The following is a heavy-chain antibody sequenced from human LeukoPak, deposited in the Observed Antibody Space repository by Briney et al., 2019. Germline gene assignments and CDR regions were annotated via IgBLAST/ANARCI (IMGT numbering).Heavy chain of an antibody. J-gene: IGHJ6*03. CDR1: GYTLSQYW. Sequence: GGSLRLSCAASGYTLSQYWMSWVRQAPGKGLEWVANIKHDGSEKQDGSEKNYVDSVKGRFTISRDNAKNSLYLQMNSLRAEDTAVYYCARSGRGVDSFYFYMDVWGKGTTVTVSS. CDR2: IKHDGSEKQDGSEK. V-gene: IGHV3-7*01. CDR3: ARSGRGVDSFYFYMDV. D-gene: IGHD3-10*01.